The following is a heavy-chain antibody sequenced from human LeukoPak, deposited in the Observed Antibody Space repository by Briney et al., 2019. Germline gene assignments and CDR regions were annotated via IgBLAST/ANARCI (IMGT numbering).Heavy chain of an antibody. CDR3: ARAGITMVRGVIITSDYYYGMDV. Sequence: GGSLRLSCAASGFTFSSYSMNWDRQAPGKGLEWVSSISSSSSYIYYADSVKGRFTISRDNAKNSLYLQMNSLRAEDTAVYYCARAGITMVRGVIITSDYYYGMDVWGQGTTVTVSS. J-gene: IGHJ6*02. V-gene: IGHV3-21*01. CDR2: ISSSSSYI. CDR1: GFTFSSYS. D-gene: IGHD3-10*01.